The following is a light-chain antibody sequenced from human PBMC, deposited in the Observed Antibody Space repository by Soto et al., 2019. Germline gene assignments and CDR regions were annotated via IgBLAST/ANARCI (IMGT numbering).Light chain of an antibody. J-gene: IGLJ2*01. CDR1: SSDICGYNF. V-gene: IGLV2-14*03. Sequence: QSVLTQPAPVSGSPGQSITNSCTGNSSDICGYNFVSWYQQHPGKAPNLMLYDVNIRPSGVSNRFSGSKSGNTTSLTISGLQAEDEADYYCTSWTTSTTMIFGGGTQLTVL. CDR3: TSWTTSTTMI. CDR2: DVN.